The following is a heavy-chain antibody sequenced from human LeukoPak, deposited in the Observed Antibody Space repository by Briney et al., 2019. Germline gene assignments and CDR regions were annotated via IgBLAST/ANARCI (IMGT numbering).Heavy chain of an antibody. CDR3: ARDTASYGDPYYFDY. V-gene: IGHV1-69*05. J-gene: IGHJ4*02. Sequence: SVKVSCKASGGTFSSYAISWVRQAPGQGLEWMGGIIPIFGTANYAQKFQGRVTITTDESTSTAYMELSSLRSEDTAVYYCARDTASYGDPYYFDYWGQGTLVTVSS. D-gene: IGHD4-17*01. CDR1: GGTFSSYA. CDR2: IIPIFGTA.